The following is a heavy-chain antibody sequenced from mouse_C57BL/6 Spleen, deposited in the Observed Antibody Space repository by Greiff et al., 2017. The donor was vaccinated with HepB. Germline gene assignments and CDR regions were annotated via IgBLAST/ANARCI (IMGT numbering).Heavy chain of an antibody. V-gene: IGHV1-4*01. CDR1: GYTFTSYT. D-gene: IGHD6-1*01. Sequence: QEQLKESGAELARPGASVKMSCKASGYTFTSYTMHWVKQRPGQGLEWIGYINPSSGYTKYNQKFKDKATLTADKSSSTAYMQLSSLTSEDSAVYYCARSPPGYFDVWGTGTTVTVSS. CDR3: ARSPPGYFDV. J-gene: IGHJ1*03. CDR2: INPSSGYT.